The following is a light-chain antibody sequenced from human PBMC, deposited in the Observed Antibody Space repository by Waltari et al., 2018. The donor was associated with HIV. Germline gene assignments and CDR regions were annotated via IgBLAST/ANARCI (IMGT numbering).Light chain of an antibody. J-gene: IGKJ3*01. CDR2: GAS. V-gene: IGKV3-20*01. Sequence: EIVLTQSPGTLSLSPGERATLSCRASQSVSSSYLAWYQQKPGQAPRLLIYGASSRATGIPDRFSGSGSGADFTLSISRLGPEDFAVYYCQQYGRSAFTFGPGTKVDIK. CDR1: QSVSSSY. CDR3: QQYGRSAFT.